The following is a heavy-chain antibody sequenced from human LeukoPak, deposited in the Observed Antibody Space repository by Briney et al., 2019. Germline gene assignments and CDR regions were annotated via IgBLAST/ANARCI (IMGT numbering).Heavy chain of an antibody. V-gene: IGHV3-23*01. CDR1: GFTFSSHA. J-gene: IGHJ4*02. Sequence: GGSLRLSCAASGFTFSSHAMSWVRQAPGKGLEWVSGISGRGDSTVYADSVKGRFTISRDNSKNTLYLQMDSLRAEDTAVYHCAKNLDGVATYFDYWGQGTLVTVSS. CDR2: ISGRGDST. CDR3: AKNLDGVATYFDY. D-gene: IGHD5-12*01.